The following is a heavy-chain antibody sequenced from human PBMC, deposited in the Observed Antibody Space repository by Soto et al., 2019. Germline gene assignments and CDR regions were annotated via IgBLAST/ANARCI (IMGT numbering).Heavy chain of an antibody. CDR1: GFSVSRDY. CDR2: IYSGGSV. J-gene: IGHJ4*02. Sequence: EVQLVESGGGMIQSGGSLRLSCAASGFSVSRDYLIWVRQAPGKGLEWVSIIYSGGSVYYADSVKGRFTISRENSKNTVYLQMNSLRGEDTAVYYCARDPFGGSGSYIWGQGTLVTVSS. CDR3: ARDPFGGSGSYI. D-gene: IGHD3-10*01. V-gene: IGHV3-53*01.